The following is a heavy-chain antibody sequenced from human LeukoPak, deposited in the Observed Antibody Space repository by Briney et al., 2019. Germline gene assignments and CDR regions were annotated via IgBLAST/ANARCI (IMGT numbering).Heavy chain of an antibody. J-gene: IGHJ4*02. D-gene: IGHD3-22*01. V-gene: IGHV1-18*01. CDR2: ISAYNGNT. Sequence: ASVTVSCKAPGYTFTSYGISWVRQAPGQGLEWMGWISAYNGNTNYAQKLQGRVTMTRDTSTSTVYMELSSLRSEDTAVYYCARGSSGYYSAFDYWGQGTLVIVSS. CDR3: ARGSSGYYSAFDY. CDR1: GYTFTSYG.